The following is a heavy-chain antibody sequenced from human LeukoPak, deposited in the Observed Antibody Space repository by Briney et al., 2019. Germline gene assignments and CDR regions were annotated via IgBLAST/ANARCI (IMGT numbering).Heavy chain of an antibody. V-gene: IGHV3-48*01. CDR3: VLGSPFDY. J-gene: IGHJ4*02. Sequence: QPGGSLRLSCAASGFTFSSYSMNWVRQAPGKGLEWVSYISSSSRSIYYTDSVKGRFTISRDNVNNSLSLQMNSLRGEDTAVYYCVLGSPFDYWGQGTLVTVSS. CDR1: GFTFSSYS. CDR2: ISSSSRSI. D-gene: IGHD3-10*01.